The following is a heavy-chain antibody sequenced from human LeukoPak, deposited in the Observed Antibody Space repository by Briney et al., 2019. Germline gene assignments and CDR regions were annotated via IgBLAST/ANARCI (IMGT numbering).Heavy chain of an antibody. CDR1: GYTFTSYA. CDR3: ARSPRYYYDSSGYPFDY. V-gene: IGHV1-69*13. Sequence: SVKVSCKASGYTFTSYAISWVRQAPGQGLEWMGGIIPIFGTANYAQKFQGRVTITADESTSTAYMELSSLRSEDTAVYYCARSPRYYYDSSGYPFDYWGQGTLVTVSS. D-gene: IGHD3-22*01. J-gene: IGHJ4*02. CDR2: IIPIFGTA.